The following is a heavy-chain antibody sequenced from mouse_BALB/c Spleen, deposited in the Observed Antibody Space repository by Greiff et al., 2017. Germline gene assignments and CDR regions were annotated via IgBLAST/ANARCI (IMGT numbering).Heavy chain of an antibody. J-gene: IGHJ3*01. Sequence: EVQLQESGAELVKPGASVKLSCTASGFNIKDTYMHWVKQRPEQGLEWIGRIDPANGNTKYDPKFQGKATITADTSSNTAYLQLSSLTSEDTAVYYCARSLTMILFAYWGQGTLVTGSA. CDR2: IDPANGNT. CDR1: GFNIKDTY. CDR3: ARSLTMILFAY. V-gene: IGHV14-3*02. D-gene: IGHD2-4*01.